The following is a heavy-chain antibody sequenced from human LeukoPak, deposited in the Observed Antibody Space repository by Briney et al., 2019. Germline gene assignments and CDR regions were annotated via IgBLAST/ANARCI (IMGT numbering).Heavy chain of an antibody. V-gene: IGHV4-4*07. CDR2: IYTSGST. D-gene: IGHD6-13*01. CDR3: ARDRPHYSSSWYYGMDV. CDR1: GGSLSSYY. J-gene: IGHJ6*02. Sequence: PSETLSLTCTVSGGSLSSYYRSWIRQPAGKGLEWIGRIYTSGSTNYNPSLQGRVTMSVDTSKNQFSLKLSSVTAADTAVYYCARDRPHYSSSWYYGMDVWGQGTTVTVSS.